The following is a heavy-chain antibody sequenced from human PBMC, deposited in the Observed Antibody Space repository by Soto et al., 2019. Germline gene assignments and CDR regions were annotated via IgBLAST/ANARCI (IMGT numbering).Heavy chain of an antibody. CDR3: AKTTDGWFSAFEI. CDR2: IWYDGSNK. Sequence: GGSLRLSCAASGFTCSSYGMHWVRQAPGKGLEWVAVIWYDGSNKYYADSVKGRFTISGDNSKNTLYLQMNSLRAEDTAVYYCAKTTDGWFSAFEIWGQGTMVTVSS. J-gene: IGHJ3*02. CDR1: GFTCSSYG. D-gene: IGHD6-19*01. V-gene: IGHV3-33*06.